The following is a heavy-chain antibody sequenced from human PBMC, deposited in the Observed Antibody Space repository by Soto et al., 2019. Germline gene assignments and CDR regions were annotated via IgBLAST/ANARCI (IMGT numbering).Heavy chain of an antibody. J-gene: IGHJ4*02. CDR1: GFTFSSYS. Sequence: PGGSLRLSCAASGFTFSSYSMNWVRQTPGKGLEWVSSISSSSSYIYYADSVKGRFTISRDNAKNSLYLQMNSLRAEDTAVYYCARDEGRYYYDSSGYYYVATFDYWGQGTLVTVYS. D-gene: IGHD3-22*01. CDR2: ISSSSSYI. V-gene: IGHV3-21*01. CDR3: ARDEGRYYYDSSGYYYVATFDY.